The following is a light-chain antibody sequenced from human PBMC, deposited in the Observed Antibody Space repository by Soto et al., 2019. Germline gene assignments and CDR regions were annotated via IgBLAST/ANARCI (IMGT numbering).Light chain of an antibody. CDR1: SSNIGSKT. V-gene: IGLV1-44*01. Sequence: QSVLTQPPSASGTPGQRVTISCSGSSSNIGSKTVNWYQQLSGTAPKLLIYSNNQRTSGVPNRFSGYKSGTSASLAISGLQSEDEADYYCAAWDDSLNGRVFGGGTKLTVL. J-gene: IGLJ3*02. CDR2: SNN. CDR3: AAWDDSLNGRV.